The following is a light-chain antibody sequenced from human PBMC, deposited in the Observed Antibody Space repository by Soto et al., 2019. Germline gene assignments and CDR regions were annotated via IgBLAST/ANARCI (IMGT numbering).Light chain of an antibody. CDR3: QQYKDSPWT. Sequence: DIQMTQSPSTLSASVGDRVTFGCRASQSIVDWLAWYQQKPGKAPKLLIYKASNLESGVPSRFGGSGSGSEFTLTISNLQPDDFATYYCQQYKDSPWTFGQGTKVEFK. V-gene: IGKV1-5*03. CDR1: QSIVDW. J-gene: IGKJ1*01. CDR2: KAS.